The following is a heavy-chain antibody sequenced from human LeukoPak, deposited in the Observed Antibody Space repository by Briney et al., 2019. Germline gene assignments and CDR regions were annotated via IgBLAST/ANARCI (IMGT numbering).Heavy chain of an antibody. D-gene: IGHD3-22*01. V-gene: IGHV3-11*04. Sequence: AGGSLRLSCAASGFTFSDNYMSWIRQAPGKGLEWVSYISSSGSIYYADSVKGRFTISRDNAKNSLYLQMNGLRAEDTAVYYCARDWRDSSGKFPNDAFDIWGQGTMVTVSS. CDR1: GFTFSDNY. CDR2: ISSSGSI. CDR3: ARDWRDSSGKFPNDAFDI. J-gene: IGHJ3*02.